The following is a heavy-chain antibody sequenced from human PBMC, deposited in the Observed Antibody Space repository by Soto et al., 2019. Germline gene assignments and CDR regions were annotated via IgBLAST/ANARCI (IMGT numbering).Heavy chain of an antibody. D-gene: IGHD1-26*01. CDR2: IIPIFGTA. V-gene: IGHV1-69*12. CDR3: ARDPSRGAAHNFHY. J-gene: IGHJ4*02. Sequence: QVQLVQSGAEVKKPGSSVKVSCKASGGTFSSYAISWVRQAPGQGLEWMGGIIPIFGTANYAQKFQGRVTITADESTSKDYKELRSMRSEDTAVYDCARDPSRGAAHNFHYWGPGTLVTVSS. CDR1: GGTFSSYA.